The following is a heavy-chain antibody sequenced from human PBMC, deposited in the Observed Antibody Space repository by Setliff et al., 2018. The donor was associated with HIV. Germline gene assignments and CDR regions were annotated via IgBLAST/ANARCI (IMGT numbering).Heavy chain of an antibody. Sequence: SETLSLTCTVSGDTDFYWNWIRQPPGKGLEWIGYIHASGKTNYNPSLKSRVTISIDTSKNQFSLKLTSVTAADSATYYCARVSRGWYLGAEVAEYFDHWGQGTLVTVSS. D-gene: IGHD6-19*01. J-gene: IGHJ1*01. CDR1: GDTDFY. CDR3: ARVSRGWYLGAEVAEYFDH. V-gene: IGHV4-4*08. CDR2: IHASGKT.